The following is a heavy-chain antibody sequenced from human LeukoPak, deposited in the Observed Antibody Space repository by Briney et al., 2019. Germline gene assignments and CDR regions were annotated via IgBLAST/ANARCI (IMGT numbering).Heavy chain of an antibody. CDR2: ISYDGSNK. Sequence: AGGSLRLSCAASGFTFSSYAMHWVRQAPGKGLEWVALISYDGSNKYYADSVKGRFTISRDNSKNTLYLQMNSLRAEDTAVYYCARAYGGYVPFDYWGQGALVTVSS. CDR1: GFTFSSYA. CDR3: ARAYGGYVPFDY. V-gene: IGHV3-30*04. J-gene: IGHJ4*02. D-gene: IGHD4-17*01.